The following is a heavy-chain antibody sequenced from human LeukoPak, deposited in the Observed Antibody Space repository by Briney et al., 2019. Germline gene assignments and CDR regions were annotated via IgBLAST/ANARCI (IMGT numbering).Heavy chain of an antibody. CDR2: IKQDGSEK. J-gene: IGHJ4*02. CDR3: ARGGSYRGYHCY. Sequence: GGSLRLSCAASGFTFSTYYMSWVRQAPGTGLEWVANIKQDGSEKYYVDSVKGRFTISRDNAKNSLYLQMNSLRAEDTALYYCARGGSYRGYHCYWGQGTLVTVSS. V-gene: IGHV3-7*01. D-gene: IGHD3-22*01. CDR1: GFTFSTYY.